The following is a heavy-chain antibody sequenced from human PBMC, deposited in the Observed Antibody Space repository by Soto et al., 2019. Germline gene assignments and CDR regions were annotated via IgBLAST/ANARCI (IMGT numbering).Heavy chain of an antibody. CDR2: INAGNGNT. J-gene: IGHJ5*02. V-gene: IGHV1-3*01. D-gene: IGHD3-10*01. CDR1: GYTFTGYY. Sequence: ASVKVSCKASGYTFTGYYIHWVRQAPGQGLEWMGWINAGNGNTKYSQKFQGRVTITRDTSASTAYMELSSLRSEDTAVYYCARVLGNPGTSWGQGTLVTVPQ. CDR3: ARVLGNPGTS.